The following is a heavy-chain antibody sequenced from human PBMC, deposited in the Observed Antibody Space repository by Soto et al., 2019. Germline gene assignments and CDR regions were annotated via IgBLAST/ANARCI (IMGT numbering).Heavy chain of an antibody. CDR3: ARISKEAAFDI. CDR2: IYSGGST. CDR1: GFTVSSNY. Sequence: GGSLRLSCAASGFTVSSNYMSWVRQAPGKGLEWVSVIYSGGSTYYADSVKGRFTISRDNSKNTLYLQMNSLRAEDTAVYYCARISKEAAFDIWGQGTMVTVSS. V-gene: IGHV3-53*01. J-gene: IGHJ3*02.